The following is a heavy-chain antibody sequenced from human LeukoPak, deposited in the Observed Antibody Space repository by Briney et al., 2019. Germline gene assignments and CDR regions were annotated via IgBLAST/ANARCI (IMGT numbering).Heavy chain of an antibody. J-gene: IGHJ6*02. CDR3: ARGVHVYYGMDV. Sequence: GSLRLSCAASGFTFSDYWMHWVRQAPGKGLMWVSRINGDGRTTHYADSVKGRFTISRDNAMNTLYLQVHSLTADDTAVYYCARGVHVYYGMDVWGRGTTVTVS. V-gene: IGHV3-74*01. CDR1: GFTFSDYW. CDR2: INGDGRTT.